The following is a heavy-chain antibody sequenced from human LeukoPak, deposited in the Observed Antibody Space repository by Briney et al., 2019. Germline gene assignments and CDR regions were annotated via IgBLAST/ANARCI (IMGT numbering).Heavy chain of an antibody. D-gene: IGHD2-2*01. J-gene: IGHJ4*02. CDR1: GFTFSSYA. CDR2: ISGSGGST. CDR3: AKDGGYCSSTSCYYY. Sequence: GGSLRLSCAASGFTFSSYAVHWVRQAPGKGLEWVSAISGSGGSTYYADSVKGRFTISRDNSKNTLYLQMNSLRAEDTAVYYCAKDGGYCSSTSCYYYWGQGTLVTVSS. V-gene: IGHV3-23*01.